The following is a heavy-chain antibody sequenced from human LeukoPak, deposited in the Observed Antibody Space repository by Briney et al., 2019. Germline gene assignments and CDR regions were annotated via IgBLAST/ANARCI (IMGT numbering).Heavy chain of an antibody. Sequence: ASVKVSCKASGYTFTGYYMHWVRQAPGQGLEWMGWINPNSGGTNYAQKFQGRVTMTRDTSISTAYMELSRLRSDDTAVYYCARSLYDILTGYGSHYYYYMDVWGKGTTVTISS. CDR3: ARSLYDILTGYGSHYYYYMDV. CDR1: GYTFTGYY. J-gene: IGHJ6*03. CDR2: INPNSGGT. D-gene: IGHD3-9*01. V-gene: IGHV1-2*02.